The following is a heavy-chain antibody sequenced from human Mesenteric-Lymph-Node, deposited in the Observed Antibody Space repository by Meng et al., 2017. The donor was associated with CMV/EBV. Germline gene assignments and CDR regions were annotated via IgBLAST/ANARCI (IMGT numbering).Heavy chain of an antibody. J-gene: IGHJ4*02. Sequence: YGMHWVRQAPGKGLEWVAFMRFDGSRKYYAASVEGRFSISRDNSKNTLYLQMNSLRPEDTAMYSCAKDGPDSAYCSGTRCYGGLDHWGQGTLVTVSS. V-gene: IGHV3-30*02. CDR3: AKDGPDSAYCSGTRCYGGLDH. CDR1: YG. D-gene: IGHD2-2*01. CDR2: MRFDGSRK.